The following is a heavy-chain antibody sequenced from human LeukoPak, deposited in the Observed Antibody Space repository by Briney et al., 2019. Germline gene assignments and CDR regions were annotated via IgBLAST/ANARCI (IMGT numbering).Heavy chain of an antibody. CDR2: INPDGSNM. Sequence: GALRLSCAASGFSFSSYWMSWVRQAPGKGLEWVANINPDGSNMLYVDSVKGRFTISRDNAKNSLYLQINNLRAEDTAVYFCVSGFLQWLYWGQGTLVTVSS. CDR3: VSGFLQWLY. J-gene: IGHJ4*02. D-gene: IGHD3-3*01. CDR1: GFSFSSYW. V-gene: IGHV3-7*01.